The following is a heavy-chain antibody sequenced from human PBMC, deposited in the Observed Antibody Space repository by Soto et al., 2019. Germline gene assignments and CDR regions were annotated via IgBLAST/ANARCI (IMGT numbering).Heavy chain of an antibody. J-gene: IGHJ4*02. V-gene: IGHV2-5*01. CDR3: AHTWGLPFDY. Sequence: QITLKESGPTLVEPTQTLTLTCTYSGFSLRTTGVGVGWIRQPPGKALEWLGIIYWNDDKRYSPSLKNRFTLTSDISKSQVVLTMTNMEPVDTATYYCAHTWGLPFDYWGQGTLVMVSS. D-gene: IGHD3-16*01. CDR2: IYWNDDK. CDR1: GFSLRTTGVG.